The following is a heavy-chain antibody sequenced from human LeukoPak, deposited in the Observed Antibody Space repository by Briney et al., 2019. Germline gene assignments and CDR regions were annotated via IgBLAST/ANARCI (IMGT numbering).Heavy chain of an antibody. Sequence: PSETLSLTCTVSGGSISSYYWSWIRQPPGKGLEWIGYIYYSGSTNYSPSLKSRVTISVDTSKNQFSLKLTSVTAADTAVYYCAREYSSGWGFDYWGQGTLVTVSS. CDR2: IYYSGST. V-gene: IGHV4-59*01. CDR1: GGSISSYY. J-gene: IGHJ4*02. CDR3: AREYSSGWGFDY. D-gene: IGHD6-19*01.